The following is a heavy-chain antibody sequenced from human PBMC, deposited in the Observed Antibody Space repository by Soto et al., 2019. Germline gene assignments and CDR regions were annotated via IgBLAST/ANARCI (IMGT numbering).Heavy chain of an antibody. J-gene: IGHJ4*02. CDR1: GGSISSGCYY. Sequence: QVQLQESGPGLVKPSQTLSLTCTVSGGSISSGCYYWNWIRQHPGKGREWIGYNYYSGITYYNPSLKSRVTLTVATSKNQFPLKPSPVPAANTAVYYCATSIHYWGQGTLVTVSS. CDR2: NYYSGIT. CDR3: ATSIHY. V-gene: IGHV4-31*03.